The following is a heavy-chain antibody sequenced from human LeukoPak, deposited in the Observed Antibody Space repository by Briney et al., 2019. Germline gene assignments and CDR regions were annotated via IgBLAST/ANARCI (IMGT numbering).Heavy chain of an antibody. CDR3: ARSSSGWYYYFDY. CDR2: ISPNSGGT. Sequence: ASVKVSCKASGYTFTGYYMHWARQAPGQGLEWMGWISPNSGGTNYAQKFQGRVTMTRDTSISTAYMELSRLRSDDTAVYYCARSSSGWYYYFDYWGQGTLVTVSS. J-gene: IGHJ4*02. CDR1: GYTFTGYY. V-gene: IGHV1-2*02. D-gene: IGHD6-19*01.